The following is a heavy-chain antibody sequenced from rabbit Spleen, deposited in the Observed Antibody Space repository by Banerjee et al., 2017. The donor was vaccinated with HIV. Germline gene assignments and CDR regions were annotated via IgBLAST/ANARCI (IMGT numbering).Heavy chain of an antibody. CDR1: GFSFSSGYW. V-gene: IGHV1S40*01. CDR3: ARDTGSSFSSYGMDL. J-gene: IGHJ6*01. D-gene: IGHD8-1*01. Sequence: QSLEESGGDLVKPGASLTLTCTASGFSFSSGYWTCWVRQAPGKGLEWIACINIVTGKSVYASWAKGRFTCSKTSSTTVTLQMTSLTVADTAAYFCARDTGSSFSSYGMDLWGPGTLVTVS. CDR2: INIVTGKS.